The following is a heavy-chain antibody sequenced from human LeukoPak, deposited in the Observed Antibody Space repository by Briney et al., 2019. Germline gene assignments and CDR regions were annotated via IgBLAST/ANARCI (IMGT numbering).Heavy chain of an antibody. J-gene: IGHJ4*02. D-gene: IGHD2-15*01. CDR3: ARGVVVAAKLFDY. CDR2: IYYSGST. CDR1: GCSISSYY. Sequence: PSETLSLTCTVSGCSISSYYWSWIRPPPAKGQEWIGYIYYSGSTNYNPSLKSRVTISVDTSKNQFSLKLSSVTAADTAVYYCARGVVVAAKLFDYWGQGTLVTVSS. V-gene: IGHV4-59*01.